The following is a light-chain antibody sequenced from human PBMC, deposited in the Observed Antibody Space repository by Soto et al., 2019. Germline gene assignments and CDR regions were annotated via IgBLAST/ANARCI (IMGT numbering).Light chain of an antibody. CDR3: CSYTSSSIWV. Sequence: QSALTQPASVSGSPGQSITISCTGTSSDVGAYDYVSWYQHHPGKAPKLMIYEVSNRPSGVSNRFSGSKSGNTASLTISGLQAEDEADYYCCSYTSSSIWVFGGGTKLTVL. CDR1: SSDVGAYDY. V-gene: IGLV2-14*01. CDR2: EVS. J-gene: IGLJ3*02.